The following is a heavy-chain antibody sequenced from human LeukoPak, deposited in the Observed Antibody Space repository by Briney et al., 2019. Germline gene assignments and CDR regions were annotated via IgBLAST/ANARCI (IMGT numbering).Heavy chain of an antibody. J-gene: IGHJ4*02. V-gene: IGHV4-34*01. Sequence: SETLSLTCAVYGGSFSGYYWSWIRQPPGKGLEWIGEINHSGSTNYNPSLMSRVTISVDTSKNQFSLKLSSVTAADTAVYYCARSPWYYYGSGSYYNAPKYFDYWGQGTLVTVSS. D-gene: IGHD3-10*01. CDR2: INHSGST. CDR3: ARSPWYYYGSGSYYNAPKYFDY. CDR1: GGSFSGYY.